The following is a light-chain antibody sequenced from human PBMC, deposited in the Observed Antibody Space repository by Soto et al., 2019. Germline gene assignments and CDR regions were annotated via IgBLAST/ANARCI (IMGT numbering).Light chain of an antibody. CDR3: QQYGSTPRT. J-gene: IGKJ1*01. CDR1: QTVSSRH. V-gene: IGKV3-20*01. CDR2: GAS. Sequence: EIVLTQSPGTLSLSPGQRATLSCRASQTVSSRHLAWYQQKPGQAPRLLIHGASSRATGIPDRFSGSGSETDFTLTISRLEPEDFAVYYCQQYGSTPRTFGQGTTGDIK.